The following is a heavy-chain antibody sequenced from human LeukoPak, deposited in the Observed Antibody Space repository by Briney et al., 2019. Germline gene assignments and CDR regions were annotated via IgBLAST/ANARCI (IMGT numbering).Heavy chain of an antibody. Sequence: SETVSLTCTVSGYSISSGYYWGWIRQPPGKGLEWIGSIYYSGTTYYNPSLKSRVTISVDTSKNQFSLTLSTVTAADTAVYYCARANPAGYSSTWYVSPDYFDYWGQGSLVTVSS. J-gene: IGHJ4*02. V-gene: IGHV4-38-2*02. CDR2: IYYSGTT. CDR1: GYSISSGYY. CDR3: ARANPAGYSSTWYVSPDYFDY. D-gene: IGHD6-13*01.